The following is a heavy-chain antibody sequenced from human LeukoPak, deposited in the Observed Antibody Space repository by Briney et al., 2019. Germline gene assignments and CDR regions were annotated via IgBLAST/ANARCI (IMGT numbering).Heavy chain of an antibody. D-gene: IGHD3-22*01. CDR1: GFTFSSYS. CDR2: ISSSSSTI. J-gene: IGHJ4*02. Sequence: GGSLRLSCAASGFTFSSYSMNWVRQAPGKGLEWVSYISSSSSTIYYADSVKGRFTISRDNSKNTLYLQMNSLRAEDTAVYYCAKNYDSSGYYTLYFDYWGQGTLVTVSS. V-gene: IGHV3-48*01. CDR3: AKNYDSSGYYTLYFDY.